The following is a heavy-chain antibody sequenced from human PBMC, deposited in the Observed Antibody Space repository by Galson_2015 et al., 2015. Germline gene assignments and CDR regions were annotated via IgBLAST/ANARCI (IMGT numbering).Heavy chain of an antibody. D-gene: IGHD3-3*01. CDR3: ARLYTRGVVIIRFFRYGMDV. J-gene: IGHJ6*02. V-gene: IGHV1-8*01. CDR1: GYTFTSYD. Sequence: SVKVSCKASGYTFTSYDINWVRQATGQGLEWMGWMNPNSGNTGYAQKFQGRVTMTRNTSISTAYMELSSLRSEDTAVYYCARLYTRGVVIIRFFRYGMDVWGQGTTVTVSS. CDR2: MNPNSGNT.